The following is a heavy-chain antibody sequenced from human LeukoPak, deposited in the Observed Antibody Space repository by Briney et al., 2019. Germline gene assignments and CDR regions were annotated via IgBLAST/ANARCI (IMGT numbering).Heavy chain of an antibody. CDR1: GYSISSGYY. V-gene: IGHV4-38-2*01. J-gene: IGHJ4*02. CDR2: IYHSGST. Sequence: SETLSLTCAVSGYSISSGYYWGWIRQPPGKGLEWIGSIYHSGSTYYNPSLKSRVTISVDTSKNQFSLKLSSVTAADTAVYYCARRGSGYWGLVGYFDYWGQGTLVTVSS. D-gene: IGHD3-22*01. CDR3: ARRGSGYWGLVGYFDY.